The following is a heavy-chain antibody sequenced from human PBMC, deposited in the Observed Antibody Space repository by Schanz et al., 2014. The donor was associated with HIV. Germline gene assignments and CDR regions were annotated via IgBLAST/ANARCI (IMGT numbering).Heavy chain of an antibody. J-gene: IGHJ4*02. CDR1: GFPFSNFA. CDR2: SKNKANGYIT. CDR3: ARWRSGAPSN. Sequence: EEHLLESGGDLIQPGGSLRLSCVASGFPFSNFAMSWVRQDPGRGLEWVGRSKNKANGYITEYTASVKGRFTISRDDSRNSLYLQMNSLKTEDTAVYFCARWRSGAPSNWGQGTLVTVSS. D-gene: IGHD3-10*01. V-gene: IGHV3-72*01.